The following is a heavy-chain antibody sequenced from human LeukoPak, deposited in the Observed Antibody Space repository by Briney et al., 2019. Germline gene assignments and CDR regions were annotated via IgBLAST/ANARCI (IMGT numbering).Heavy chain of an antibody. V-gene: IGHV4-59*01. D-gene: IGHD3-3*01. Sequence: SETLSLTCTVSGGSISNYYWSWIRQPPGKGLEWLGYVYNSGSTNYNPSLKSRVTISVDTSKNQFSLKLSSVTAADTAVYYCARAGRVLRFLEWSFYFDYWGQGTLVTVSS. CDR3: ARAGRVLRFLEWSFYFDY. CDR2: VYNSGST. J-gene: IGHJ4*02. CDR1: GGSISNYY.